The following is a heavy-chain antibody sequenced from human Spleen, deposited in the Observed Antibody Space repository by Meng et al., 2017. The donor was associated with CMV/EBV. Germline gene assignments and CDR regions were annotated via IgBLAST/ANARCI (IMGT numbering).Heavy chain of an antibody. CDR3: AMTVRDYYNSRGYYDLNY. Sequence: FTSFGISWVRQAPGQGLEWLGGIIPMFGTPDYARKFQGRVTITTGEITTTAHMELRGLTSEDTAMYYCAMTVRDYYNSRGYYDLNYWGQGTLVTVSS. J-gene: IGHJ4*02. V-gene: IGHV1-69*05. CDR1: FTSFG. CDR2: IIPMFGTP. D-gene: IGHD3-22*01.